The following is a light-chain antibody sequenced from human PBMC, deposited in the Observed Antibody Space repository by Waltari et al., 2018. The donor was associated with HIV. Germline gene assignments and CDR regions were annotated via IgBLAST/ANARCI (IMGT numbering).Light chain of an antibody. CDR1: NSAVGSYNR. CDR3: SSYTSSSTLWM. CDR2: ELN. V-gene: IGLV2-18*02. J-gene: IGLJ3*02. Sequence: QSALPPPPSLSGSPGQSVTTSCTGTNSAVGSYNRVSWYQLPPGTAPKHMIYELNNRPSGVPARVSGSKSGNTASLTISGLHAEDEADYYCSSYTSSSTLWMFGGGTKLTVL.